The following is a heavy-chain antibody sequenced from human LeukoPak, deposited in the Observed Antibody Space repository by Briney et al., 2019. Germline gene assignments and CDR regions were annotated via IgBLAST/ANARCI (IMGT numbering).Heavy chain of an antibody. CDR2: ISYDGSNK. CDR1: GFTFSSYA. CDR3: ARDAGIAVAGRENWFDP. Sequence: GGSLRLSCAASGFTFSSYAMHWVRQAPGKGLEWVAVISYDGSNKYYADSVKGRFTISRDNSKNTLYLQMNSLRAEDTAVYYCARDAGIAVAGRENWFDPWGQGTLVTVSS. D-gene: IGHD6-19*01. J-gene: IGHJ5*02. V-gene: IGHV3-30-3*01.